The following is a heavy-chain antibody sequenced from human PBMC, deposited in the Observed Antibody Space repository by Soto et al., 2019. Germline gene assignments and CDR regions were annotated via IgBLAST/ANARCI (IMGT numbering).Heavy chain of an antibody. J-gene: IGHJ5*02. V-gene: IGHV1-69*06. D-gene: IGHD2-15*01. Sequence: QVQLVQSGAEVKKPGSSVKVSCKASGGTFSSYAISWVRQAPGQGLEWMGGIIPIFGTANYAQKFQGRVTITADKSTSTAYMEVSSLGSEDTAVYYCARDRGGYCSGGSCSNWFDPWGQGTLVTVSS. CDR2: IIPIFGTA. CDR1: GGTFSSYA. CDR3: ARDRGGYCSGGSCSNWFDP.